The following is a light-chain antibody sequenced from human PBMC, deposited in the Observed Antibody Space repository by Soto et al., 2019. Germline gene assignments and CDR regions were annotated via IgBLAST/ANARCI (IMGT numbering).Light chain of an antibody. Sequence: EIVMTQSPATLSVSPGERVTLSCRASQSVSSNLAWYQQKPGQAPRLLIYGASTRATGIPARLSGSGSGTEFTLTISSLQSEDFAVYYCQQYNNWPPWTFGQGTKGEIK. J-gene: IGKJ1*01. CDR3: QQYNNWPPWT. CDR2: GAS. CDR1: QSVSSN. V-gene: IGKV3-15*01.